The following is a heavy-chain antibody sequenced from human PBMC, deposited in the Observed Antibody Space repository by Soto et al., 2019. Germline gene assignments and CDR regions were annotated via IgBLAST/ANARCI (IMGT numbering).Heavy chain of an antibody. CDR1: GYTFTRYN. J-gene: IGHJ4*02. CDR3: ARVRGGGSEYFFDY. V-gene: IGHV1-46*01. Sequence: GXSVKVSCKASGYTFTRYNVHWVRQAPGQGLEWMAIINPSGGTTYYVQKFEGRVTLTTDTSTSTVYMELSSLRSDDTAMYYCARVRGGGSEYFFDYWGQGPLVTVSS. CDR2: INPSGGTT. D-gene: IGHD2-15*01.